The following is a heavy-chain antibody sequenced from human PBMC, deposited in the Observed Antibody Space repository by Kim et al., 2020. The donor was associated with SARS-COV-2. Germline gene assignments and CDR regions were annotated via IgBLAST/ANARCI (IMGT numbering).Heavy chain of an antibody. J-gene: IGHJ4*02. D-gene: IGHD5-12*01. V-gene: IGHV3-15*01. CDR2: IKAKADAGPI. CDR3: SKYSGYNAY. Sequence: GGSLRLSCAASGFTFTDAAMSWVRQAPGKGLEWVGRIKAKADAGPIEYSAPVKGRFTISRDDSENTLYLQMTSLKTEDTAVYYCSKYSGYNAYWGQGTLV. CDR1: GFTFTDAA.